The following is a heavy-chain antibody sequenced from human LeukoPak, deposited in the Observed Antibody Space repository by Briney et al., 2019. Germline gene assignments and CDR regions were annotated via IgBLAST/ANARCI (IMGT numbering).Heavy chain of an antibody. CDR1: GGSISSYY. J-gene: IGHJ4*02. D-gene: IGHD2-21*01. V-gene: IGHV4-59*12. CDR3: ARVVGNTNFDS. CDR2: IYHTGST. Sequence: SETLSLTCTVSGGSISSYYWSWIRQPPGKGLEWIGEIYHTGSTNYNPSLESRVTISVDKSKSHFFLKVTSVTAADTAIYYCARVVGNTNFDSWGQGALVTVSS.